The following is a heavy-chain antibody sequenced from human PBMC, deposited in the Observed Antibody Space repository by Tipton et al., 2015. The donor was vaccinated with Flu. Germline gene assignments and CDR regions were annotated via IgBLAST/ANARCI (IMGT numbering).Heavy chain of an antibody. V-gene: IGHV4-61*01. CDR2: IYHSGST. D-gene: IGHD4-11*01. Sequence: TLSLTCTVSGGSVSSGSYYWNWIRQSPRKGLEWIGYIYHSGSTNYNPSLKSRVTISIDTSKNRISLKLSSVTAADTAVYYCAKRDYSNYVSVPKNWFDSWGQGILVTVSS. J-gene: IGHJ5*01. CDR3: AKRDYSNYVSVPKNWFDS. CDR1: GGSVSSGSYY.